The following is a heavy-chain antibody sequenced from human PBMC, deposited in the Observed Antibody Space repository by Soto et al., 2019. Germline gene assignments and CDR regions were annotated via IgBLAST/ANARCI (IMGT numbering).Heavy chain of an antibody. CDR1: GFSFGSYA. D-gene: IGHD3-3*01. J-gene: IGHJ4*02. CDR2: ISGSDGKT. Sequence: LRLSCAASGFSFGSYALIWVRQAPGKGLEWVSTISGSDGKTFYADSVKGRFSISRDTSQSTLYLQMNSLRADDTAMYYCARWSYLDYWGQGTRVTVSS. V-gene: IGHV3-23*01. CDR3: ARWSYLDY.